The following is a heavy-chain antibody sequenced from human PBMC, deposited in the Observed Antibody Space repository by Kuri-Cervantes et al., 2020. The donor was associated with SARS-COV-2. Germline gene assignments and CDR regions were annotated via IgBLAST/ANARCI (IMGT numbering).Heavy chain of an antibody. CDR2: IYTSGST. CDR3: ASIVDWNYQNWFDP. J-gene: IGHJ5*02. D-gene: IGHD1-7*01. CDR1: GGSISSSSYY. V-gene: IGHV4-39*07. Sequence: GSLRLSCTVSGGSISSSSYYWGWIRQPPGKGLEWIGSIYTSGSTNYNPSLKSRVTMSVDTSKNQFSLKLSSVTAADTAVYYCASIVDWNYQNWFDPWGQGTLVTVSS.